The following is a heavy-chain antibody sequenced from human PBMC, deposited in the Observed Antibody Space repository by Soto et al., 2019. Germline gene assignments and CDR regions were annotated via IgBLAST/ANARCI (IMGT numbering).Heavy chain of an antibody. CDR1: GGSIGTYY. V-gene: IGHV4-59*01. CDR2: IYYRGNT. Sequence: PSETLSLTCSVSGGSIGTYYGSWIRQPPGKGLEWIGYIYYRGNTDYNPSLKSRVTISLDTSKNQFSLKLSSVTAADTAVYYCARESRASLAATDTGRFDPWGQGTLVTVSS. D-gene: IGHD6-13*01. J-gene: IGHJ5*02. CDR3: ARESRASLAATDTGRFDP.